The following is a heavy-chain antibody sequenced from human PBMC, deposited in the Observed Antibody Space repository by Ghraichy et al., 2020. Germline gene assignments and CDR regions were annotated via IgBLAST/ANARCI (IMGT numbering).Heavy chain of an antibody. V-gene: IGHV1-18*01. CDR1: SDTFINSG. Sequence: ASVKDSCKPSSDTFINSGITWVRQAPGQGLEWMGWISAYNGNTNYAQKFQGRVTMTTDTSTSTAYMELRSLRSDDTAVYYCARVAAVPITTIVVVRGRMDVWGQGTTVTVSS. J-gene: IGHJ6*02. CDR3: ARVAAVPITTIVVVRGRMDV. CDR2: ISAYNGNT. D-gene: IGHD3-22*01.